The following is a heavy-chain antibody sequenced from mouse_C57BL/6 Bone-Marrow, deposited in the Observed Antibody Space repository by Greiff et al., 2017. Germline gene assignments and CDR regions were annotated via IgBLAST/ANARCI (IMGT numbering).Heavy chain of an antibody. CDR3: ASSRRAYFDY. CDR1: GFTFSDYY. J-gene: IGHJ2*01. CDR2: INYDGSST. D-gene: IGHD3-3*01. Sequence: EVKLVESEGGLVQPGSSMKLSCTASGFTFSDYYMAWVRQVPEKGLEWVANINYDGSSTYYLDSLKSRFIISRDNAKNILYLQMSSLKSEDTATYDCASSRRAYFDYWGQGTTLTVSS. V-gene: IGHV5-16*01.